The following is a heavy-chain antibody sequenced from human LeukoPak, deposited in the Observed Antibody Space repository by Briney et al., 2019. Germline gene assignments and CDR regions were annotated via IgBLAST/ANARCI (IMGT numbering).Heavy chain of an antibody. CDR3: ARDPIGSRWPYYFDY. V-gene: IGHV1-3*01. J-gene: IGHJ4*02. Sequence: ASVKVSCKASGYTFTTYAMHWVRQAPGQRLEWMGWINAVNGNTKYSQKFQARVTITRDTSASTAYMEMRSLRSEDTAVYYCARDPIGSRWPYYFDYWGQGTLVTVAS. CDR2: INAVNGNT. CDR1: GYTFTTYA. D-gene: IGHD6-13*01.